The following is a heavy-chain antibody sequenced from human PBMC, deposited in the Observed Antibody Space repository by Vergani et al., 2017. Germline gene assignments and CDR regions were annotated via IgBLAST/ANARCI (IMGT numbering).Heavy chain of an antibody. V-gene: IGHV3-30*18. CDR3: AKDAGYSQL. CDR1: GFTFSSYG. Sequence: QVQLVESGGGVVQPGRSLRLSCAASGFTFSSYGMHWVRQAPGKGLEWVAVISYDGSNKYYADSVKGRFTISRDNSKNTLYLQMNSLGAEETAVYYCAKDAGYSQLWGQGTLVTVSS. CDR2: ISYDGSNK. J-gene: IGHJ4*02. D-gene: IGHD3-22*01.